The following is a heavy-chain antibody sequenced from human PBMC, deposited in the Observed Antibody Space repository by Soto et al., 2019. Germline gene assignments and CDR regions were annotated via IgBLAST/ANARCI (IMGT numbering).Heavy chain of an antibody. D-gene: IGHD3-10*01. CDR3: ARLLSSVTLRPCYFDY. Sequence: SETLCLTNAVLGGSFSDHYCRWIRKPPGKGLEWIGEINHSGSTNYNPSLKSRVTISVDTSKNQFSLKLSSVTAADTAVYYCARLLSSVTLRPCYFDYWGQGTLVTVSS. V-gene: IGHV4-34*01. CDR1: GGSFSDHY. J-gene: IGHJ4*02. CDR2: INHSGST.